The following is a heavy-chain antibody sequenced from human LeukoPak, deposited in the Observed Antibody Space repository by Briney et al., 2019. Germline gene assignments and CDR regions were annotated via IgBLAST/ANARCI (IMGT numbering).Heavy chain of an antibody. J-gene: IGHJ2*01. CDR3: ARGGGSSGYPLDL. V-gene: IGHV4-34*01. D-gene: IGHD3-22*01. CDR2: INHSGST. Sequence: PSETLSLTCAVYGGSFSGYYWSWIRQPPGKGLEGIGEINHSGSTNYNPSLKSRVTISVDTSKNQFSLKLSSVTAADPAVYYCARGGGSSGYPLDLWGRGTLVTVSS. CDR1: GGSFSGYY.